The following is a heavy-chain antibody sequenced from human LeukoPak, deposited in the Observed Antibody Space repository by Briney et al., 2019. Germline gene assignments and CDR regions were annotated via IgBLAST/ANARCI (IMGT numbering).Heavy chain of an antibody. CDR1: GGSFSGYY. CDR3: ARGGQDDYYYDSSGYYGGYFDY. V-gene: IGHV4-34*01. D-gene: IGHD3-22*01. CDR2: INHSGST. Sequence: PSETLSLTCAVYGGSFSGYYWSWIRQPPGKGLEWIGEINHSGSTNYNPSLKSRVTISVDTSKNQFSLKLSSVTAADTAVYYCARGGQDDYYYDSSGYYGGYFDYWGQGTLVTVSS. J-gene: IGHJ4*02.